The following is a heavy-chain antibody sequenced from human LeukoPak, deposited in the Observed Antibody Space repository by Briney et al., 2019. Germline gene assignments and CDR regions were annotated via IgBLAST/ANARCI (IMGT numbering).Heavy chain of an antibody. CDR1: GFTFGDYA. CDR2: IRSKAYGGTT. Sequence: GGSLRLSCTASGFTFGDYAMSWVRQAPGKGLEWVGFIRSKAYGGTTEYAASVKGRFTISRDDSKSIAYLQMNSLKTEDTAVYYCTRGALGDDFWSQGTLVTVSS. CDR3: TRGALGDDF. D-gene: IGHD3-3*01. V-gene: IGHV3-49*04. J-gene: IGHJ4*02.